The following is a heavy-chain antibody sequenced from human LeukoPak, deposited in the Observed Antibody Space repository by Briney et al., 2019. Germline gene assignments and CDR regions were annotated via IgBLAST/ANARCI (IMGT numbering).Heavy chain of an antibody. CDR1: GFTFSDYY. CDR3: ARASIQLWLRFPLNVKHYEFDY. J-gene: IGHJ4*02. D-gene: IGHD5-18*01. V-gene: IGHV3-11*04. Sequence: SGGSLRLSCAASGFTFSDYYMSWVRQAPGKGLEWVSYISSSGSTIYYADSVKGRFTISRDNAKNSLYLQMNSLRAEDTAVYYCARASIQLWLRFPLNVKHYEFDYWGQGTLVTVSS. CDR2: ISSSGSTI.